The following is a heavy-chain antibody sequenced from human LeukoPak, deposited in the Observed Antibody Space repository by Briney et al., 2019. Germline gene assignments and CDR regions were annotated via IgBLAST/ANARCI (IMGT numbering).Heavy chain of an antibody. CDR3: ARDQSYGNWYFDL. CDR2: INIDGSRL. V-gene: IGHV3-74*01. Sequence: GGSLRLSCAASGFTFSSYWMHWVRQVPGKGLVWVSRINIDGSRLSYADSVRGRFTISRDNAKNTLYLQMNSLRAEDMAVYYCARDQSYGNWYFDLWGRGTMVTVSS. J-gene: IGHJ2*01. CDR1: GFTFSSYW. D-gene: IGHD4-17*01.